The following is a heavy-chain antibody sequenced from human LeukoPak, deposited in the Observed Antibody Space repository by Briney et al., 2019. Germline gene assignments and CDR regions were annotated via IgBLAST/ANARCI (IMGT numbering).Heavy chain of an antibody. CDR1: GFTFSSYA. CDR2: ISGSGGST. CDR3: ANVGSSWIVYYYYGMDV. V-gene: IGHV3-23*01. J-gene: IGHJ6*02. D-gene: IGHD6-13*01. Sequence: PGGSLRLSCAASGFTFSSYAMSWFRQAPGKGLEWVSAISGSGGSTYYADSVKGRFTISRDNSKNTLYLQMNSLRAEDTAVYYCANVGSSWIVYYYYGMDVWGQGTTVTVSS.